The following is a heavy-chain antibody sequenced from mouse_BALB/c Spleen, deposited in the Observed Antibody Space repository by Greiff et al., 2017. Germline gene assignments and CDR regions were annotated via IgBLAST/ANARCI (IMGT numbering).Heavy chain of an antibody. CDR1: GFTFSSYT. J-gene: IGHJ4*01. CDR3: ARYPYYGNGHYYAMDY. CDR2: ISSGGGNT. D-gene: IGHD2-10*01. Sequence: EVQLVESGGGLVKPGGSLKLSCAASGFTFSSYTMSWVRQTPEKRLEWVATISSGGGNTYYPDSVKGRFTISRDNAKNNLYLQMSSLRSEDTALYYCARYPYYGNGHYYAMDYWGQGTSVTVSS. V-gene: IGHV5-9*03.